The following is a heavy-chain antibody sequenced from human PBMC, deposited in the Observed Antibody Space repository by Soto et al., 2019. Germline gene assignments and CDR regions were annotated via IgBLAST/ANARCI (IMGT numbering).Heavy chain of an antibody. Sequence: QVQLVESGGGVVQPGRSLRLSCAASGFTFSRFGIHWVRQAPGKGLEWVAVISYDGIDKNYADSVKGRFTISRENSKNIVYLQMNSLRAEDTTVYYCAKDLREMATIRPDYWGQGILVTVSS. CDR3: AKDLREMATIRPDY. CDR1: GFTFSRFG. CDR2: ISYDGIDK. J-gene: IGHJ4*02. D-gene: IGHD5-12*01. V-gene: IGHV3-30*18.